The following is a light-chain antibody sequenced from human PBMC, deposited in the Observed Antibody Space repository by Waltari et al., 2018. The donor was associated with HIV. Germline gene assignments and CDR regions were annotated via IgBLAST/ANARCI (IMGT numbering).Light chain of an antibody. CDR1: ENVGSSY. Sequence: EIVLTQSPGSLSLSPGESATLSCRASENVGSSYLAWYQHRPGQAPRLLIYGTSKRATGIPDRFSGGGSGTDFTLTLKRLEPEDFAVYYCHQYATSPRTFGGGTRWRS. J-gene: IGKJ4*01. V-gene: IGKV3-20*01. CDR3: HQYATSPRT. CDR2: GTS.